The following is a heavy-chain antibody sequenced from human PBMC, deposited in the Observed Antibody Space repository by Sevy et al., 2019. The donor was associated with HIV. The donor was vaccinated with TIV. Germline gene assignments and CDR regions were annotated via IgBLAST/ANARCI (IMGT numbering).Heavy chain of an antibody. J-gene: IGHJ4*02. V-gene: IGHV3-21*06. Sequence: GGSLGLSCVVSGFIFSYYDMNWVRQAPGKGLEWVSSISSSSSYINYADSVKGRFTVSRDNDKNLLFLQMNSLRAEDTAFYYCARPGNYYDSSGFLYWGQGTLVTVSS. CDR3: ARPGNYYDSSGFLY. CDR1: GFIFSYYD. CDR2: ISSSSSYI. D-gene: IGHD3-22*01.